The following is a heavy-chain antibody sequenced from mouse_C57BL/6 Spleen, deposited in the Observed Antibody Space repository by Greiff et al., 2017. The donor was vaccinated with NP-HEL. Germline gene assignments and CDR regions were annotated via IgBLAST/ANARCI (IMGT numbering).Heavy chain of an antibody. Sequence: VQLQQSGPELVKPGASVKIPCKASGYTFTDYNMDWVKQSHGKSLEWIGDINPNNGGTIYNQKFKGKATLTVDKSSSTAYMELRSLTSEDTAVYYCARVIYYYGSSSFAYWGQGTLVTVSA. CDR3: ARVIYYYGSSSFAY. D-gene: IGHD1-1*01. CDR2: INPNNGGT. J-gene: IGHJ3*01. CDR1: GYTFTDYN. V-gene: IGHV1-18*01.